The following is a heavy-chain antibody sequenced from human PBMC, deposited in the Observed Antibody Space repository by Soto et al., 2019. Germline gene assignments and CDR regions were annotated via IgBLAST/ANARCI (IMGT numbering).Heavy chain of an antibody. CDR2: IKQDGGEK. Sequence: EVQLVESGGGLVQPGGSLRLSCAASGFTLSSYWMSWVRQAPGKGLEWVANIKQDGGEKYYVDSVKGRFTISRDSAKNSLSLQMNSLRAEDTAVYYCASQTRAVPATLWVYWGQGTLVTVSS. J-gene: IGHJ4*02. CDR3: ASQTRAVPATLWVY. V-gene: IGHV3-7*01. CDR1: GFTLSSYW. D-gene: IGHD2-15*01.